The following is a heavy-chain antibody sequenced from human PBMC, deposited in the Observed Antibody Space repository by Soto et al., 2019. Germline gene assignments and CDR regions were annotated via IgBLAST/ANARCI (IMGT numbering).Heavy chain of an antibody. CDR1: GYTFTSYA. V-gene: IGHV1-3*01. Sequence: ASVKVSCKASGYTFTSYAMHWVRQAPGQRLEWMGWINAGNGNTKYSQKFQGRVTITRDTSASTAYMELSSLRSEDTAVYYFFILRAAVLRYFDWPGFGAFDIWGQGTMVTVSS. D-gene: IGHD3-9*01. J-gene: IGHJ3*02. CDR3: FILRAAVLRYFDWPGFGAFDI. CDR2: INAGNGNT.